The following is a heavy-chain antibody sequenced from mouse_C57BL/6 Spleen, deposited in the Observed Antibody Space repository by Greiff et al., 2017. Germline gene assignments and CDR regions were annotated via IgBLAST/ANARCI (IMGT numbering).Heavy chain of an antibody. CDR2: INPSSGYT. J-gene: IGHJ3*01. CDR1: GYTFTSYT. CDR3: AREGSGAFRFAY. D-gene: IGHD3-2*02. Sequence: VQVVESGAELARPGASVKMSCKASGYTFTSYTMHRVKQRPGQGLEWIGYINPSSGYTKYNQKFKDKATLTADKSSSTAYMQLSSLTSEDSAVYYCAREGSGAFRFAYWGQGTLVTVSA. V-gene: IGHV1-4*01.